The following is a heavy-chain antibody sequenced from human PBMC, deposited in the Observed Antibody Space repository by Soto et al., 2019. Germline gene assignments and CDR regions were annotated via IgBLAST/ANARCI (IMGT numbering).Heavy chain of an antibody. V-gene: IGHV3-23*01. J-gene: IGHJ4*02. CDR2: ISGSGGST. D-gene: IGHD2-2*01. CDR1: GFTFSSYA. Sequence: GGSLRLSCAASGFTFSSYAMSWVRQAPGKGLEWVSAISGSGGSTYYADSVKGRFTISRDNSKNTLYLQMNSLRAEDTAVYYCAKSSGVVPAARGYYFDYWGQGTLVTVSS. CDR3: AKSSGVVPAARGYYFDY.